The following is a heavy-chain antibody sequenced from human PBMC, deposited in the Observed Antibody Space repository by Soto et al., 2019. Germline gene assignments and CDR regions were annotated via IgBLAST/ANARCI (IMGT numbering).Heavy chain of an antibody. J-gene: IGHJ4*02. V-gene: IGHV3-30*18. CDR3: AKVGVADTFDY. CDR2: ISYDGSNK. CDR1: GFTFSSYG. Sequence: GGSLRLSCAASGFTFSSYGMHWVRQAPGKGLEWVAVISYDGSNKYYADSVKGRFTISRDNSKNTLYLQMNSLRAEDTAVYYCAKVGVADTFDYWGQGTLVTVSS. D-gene: IGHD6-19*01.